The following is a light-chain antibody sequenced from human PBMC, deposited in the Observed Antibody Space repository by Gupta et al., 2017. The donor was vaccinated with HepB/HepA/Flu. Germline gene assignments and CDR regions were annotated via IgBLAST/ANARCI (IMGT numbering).Light chain of an antibody. CDR2: GVN. CDR1: SSDVGAYDH. CDR3: NSYTTRSTVV. Sequence: QSALTQPASESGSPGQSITISCSGTSSDVGAYDHVSWYQHHPGKAPKLMIYGVNNRPSGVSDRFSGSKSGNTASLSISGLQAEDEADYFCNSYTTRSTVVFGGGTKLTVL. V-gene: IGLV2-14*03. J-gene: IGLJ2*01.